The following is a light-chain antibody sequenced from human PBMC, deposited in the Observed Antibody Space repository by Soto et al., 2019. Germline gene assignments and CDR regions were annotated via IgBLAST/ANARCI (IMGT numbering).Light chain of an antibody. CDR2: GAS. CDR3: QHYDSSLFT. CDR1: QTISSSL. V-gene: IGKV3-20*01. J-gene: IGKJ3*01. Sequence: EIVLTQSPGTLSLSPGERATLSCRASQTISSSLLAWYQQKPGQAPRLLMYGASSRATGIPDRFSGSGSGTDFTLTISRLEPEDFAVYYCQHYDSSLFTFGPGTKVDI.